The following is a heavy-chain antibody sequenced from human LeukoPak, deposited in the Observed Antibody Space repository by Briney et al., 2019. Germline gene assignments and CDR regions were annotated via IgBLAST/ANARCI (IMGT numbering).Heavy chain of an antibody. J-gene: IGHJ4*02. Sequence: ASVTVSCKASGYIFAASYIHWVRQAPRQGLEWMGWINPNIGGTSFAKKFQGRVTLTRDTSITTTYLGLTGLRSDDTAVYFCARGDCSGVSCYSVDSWGQGTLVTVSS. D-gene: IGHD2-15*01. CDR3: ARGDCSGVSCYSVDS. CDR1: GYIFAASY. V-gene: IGHV1-2*02. CDR2: INPNIGGT.